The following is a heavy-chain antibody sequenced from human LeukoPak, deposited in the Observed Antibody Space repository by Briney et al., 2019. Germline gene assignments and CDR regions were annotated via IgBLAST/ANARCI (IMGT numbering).Heavy chain of an antibody. V-gene: IGHV1-2*06. CDR3: ARFRRGRYYFNY. CDR1: GYTFTGYY. D-gene: IGHD6-6*01. CDR2: INPNSGGT. J-gene: IGHJ4*02. Sequence: ASVKVSCKASGYTFTGYYMHWVRQAPGQGLVWMGLINPNSGGTNYAQEFQGRVTMTRDTSISTAYMELSRLRSDDTAVYYCARFRRGRYYFNYWGQGTLVTVSS.